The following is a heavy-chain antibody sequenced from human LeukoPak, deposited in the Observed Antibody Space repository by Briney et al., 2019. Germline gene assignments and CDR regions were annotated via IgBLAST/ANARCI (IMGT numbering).Heavy chain of an antibody. J-gene: IGHJ6*03. D-gene: IGHD2/OR15-2a*01. CDR1: GASITSHS. CDR3: ARDMVSTWPYFYTYYYMDV. Sequence: PSETLSLTCTVSGASITSHSWNWIRQPAGKGLEWIGRIHGNGTTNYNPSLKSRVTMSLDTTKSQFSLKVPSVTAADTALYYCARDMVSTWPYFYTYYYMDVWGQGTTVAVSS. V-gene: IGHV4-4*07. CDR2: IHGNGTT.